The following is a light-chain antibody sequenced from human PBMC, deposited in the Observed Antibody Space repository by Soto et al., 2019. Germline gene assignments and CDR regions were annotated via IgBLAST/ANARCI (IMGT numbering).Light chain of an antibody. CDR1: QSVSSN. J-gene: IGKJ4*01. Sequence: DIVLTQSPATLYVSPGERATLSCRSSQSVSSNLAWYLQSPGQGPTLLIYNASTRATAIPARFSGSESGTEFTLTNICLQSEDFAVYHCQQYNNWPHTFGGGTKVEIK. CDR3: QQYNNWPHT. CDR2: NAS. V-gene: IGKV3-15*01.